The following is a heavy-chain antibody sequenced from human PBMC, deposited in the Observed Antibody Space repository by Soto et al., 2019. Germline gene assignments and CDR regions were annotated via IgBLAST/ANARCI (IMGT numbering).Heavy chain of an antibody. D-gene: IGHD5-18*01. Sequence: PSETLSLTCAVSGYSISSSNWWGWIRQPPGKGLEWIGYIYYSGTTYYNPSLKSRVTMSVDTSKNQFSLKLTSVTAVDTAVYYGARGYGRNFDYWGQGTLVTVSS. J-gene: IGHJ4*02. CDR1: GYSISSSNW. CDR2: IYYSGTT. V-gene: IGHV4-28*03. CDR3: ARGYGRNFDY.